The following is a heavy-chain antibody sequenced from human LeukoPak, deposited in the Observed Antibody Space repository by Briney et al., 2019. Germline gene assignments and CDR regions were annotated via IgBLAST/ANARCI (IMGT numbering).Heavy chain of an antibody. CDR1: GDSTSSDRYY. CDR3: ARLTSDSSGCSN. CDR2: IYYSGST. Sequence: SETLSLTCTISGDSTSSDRYYGGWVRQPPGKGLEWIGNIYYSGSTYYNPSLKSRVTISVDTSKNQFSLKLSSVTAADTAVYYCARLTSDSSGCSNWGQGTLVTVSS. D-gene: IGHD6-19*01. V-gene: IGHV4-39*01. J-gene: IGHJ4*02.